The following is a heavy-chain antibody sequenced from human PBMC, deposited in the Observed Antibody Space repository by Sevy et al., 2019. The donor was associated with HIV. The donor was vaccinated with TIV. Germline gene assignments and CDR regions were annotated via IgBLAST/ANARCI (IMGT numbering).Heavy chain of an antibody. CDR3: AKDRIWELGDAFDI. CDR1: GFTLSSYA. V-gene: IGHV3-23*01. J-gene: IGHJ3*02. CDR2: LSGNGGST. Sequence: GGSLRLSCAASGFTLSSYAMSWVRQAPGKGLESVSGLSGNGGSTNYADSVKGRFALSRDNSKNTLYLQMNNLRAEDTAIYFCAKDRIWELGDAFDIWGQGPMVTVSS. D-gene: IGHD1-7*01.